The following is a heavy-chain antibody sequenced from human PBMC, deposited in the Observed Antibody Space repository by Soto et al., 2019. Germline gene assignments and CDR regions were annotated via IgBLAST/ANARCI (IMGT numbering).Heavy chain of an antibody. CDR2: MNPNSGNT. Sequence: GASVKVSCKASGYTFTRYDINWVRQATGRGLEWMGWMNPNSGNTGYAQKFQGRVTMTRNTSIGTAYMELSSLRSEDTAVYYCARGKGVVAVTGYYYYMDVWGKGTTVTVAS. J-gene: IGHJ6*03. D-gene: IGHD2-15*01. CDR1: GYTFTRYD. CDR3: ARGKGVVAVTGYYYYMDV. V-gene: IGHV1-8*01.